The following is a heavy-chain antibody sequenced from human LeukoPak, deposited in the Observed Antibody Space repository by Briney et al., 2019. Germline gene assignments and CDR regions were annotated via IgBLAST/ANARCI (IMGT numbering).Heavy chain of an antibody. Sequence: ASVKVSCKTSGYTFTSHYIHWLRQAPGQRLEWMGWSDPKSGATKYEHFQGRVTMTRDTSISTAYMELSRLTSDDTAVYYCARGNFYDNKGYSPELRYWGQGTLVTVSS. D-gene: IGHD3-10*01. CDR2: SDPKSGAT. CDR3: ARGNFYDNKGYSPELRY. V-gene: IGHV1-2*02. CDR1: GYTFTSHY. J-gene: IGHJ4*02.